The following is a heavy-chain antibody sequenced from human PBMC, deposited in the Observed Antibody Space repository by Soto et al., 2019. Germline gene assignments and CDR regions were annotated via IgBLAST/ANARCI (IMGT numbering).Heavy chain of an antibody. Sequence: PGGSLRLSCEASGFTFSNYDMTWVRQAPGKGLEWVGFIRSKAYGGTTEYATSVKGRFTIPRDDSKSIAYLQMNSLKTEDTAVYYGTRQREYYHDGIDVWVQVTTVILSS. CDR2: IRSKAYGGTT. J-gene: IGHJ6*02. CDR3: TRQREYYHDGIDV. CDR1: GFTFSNYD. V-gene: IGHV3-49*04.